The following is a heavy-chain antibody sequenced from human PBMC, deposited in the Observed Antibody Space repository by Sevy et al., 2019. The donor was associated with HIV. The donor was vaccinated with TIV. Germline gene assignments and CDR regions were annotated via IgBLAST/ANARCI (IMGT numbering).Heavy chain of an antibody. V-gene: IGHV3-11*06. CDR2: ISSRRSYT. CDR3: ARCRVVAADYYFDY. D-gene: IGHD1-26*01. Sequence: GGSLRLSCAASGFTFSDYYMTWIRQAPGKGLEWISYISSRRSYTNYADSVKGRFTMSRYNAKNSLYLQMNRLRAEDAAVYYCARCRVVAADYYFDYWGRGTLVTVSS. J-gene: IGHJ4*02. CDR1: GFTFSDYY.